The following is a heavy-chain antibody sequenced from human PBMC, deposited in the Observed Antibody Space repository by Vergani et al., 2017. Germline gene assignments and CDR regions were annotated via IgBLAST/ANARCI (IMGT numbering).Heavy chain of an antibody. J-gene: IGHJ4*02. CDR1: GYTFTGYY. Sequence: QVQLVQSGAEVKKPGASVKVSCKASGYTFTGYYMHWVRQAPGQGLEWMGWINPNSGGKNYAQKFQGRVTMIRDQSISTAYMELSRLRSDVTAVYYCARERRYYGAGSYHHLLYWGQGTLVTVSS. V-gene: IGHV1-2*02. CDR2: INPNSGGK. D-gene: IGHD3-10*01. CDR3: ARERRYYGAGSYHHLLY.